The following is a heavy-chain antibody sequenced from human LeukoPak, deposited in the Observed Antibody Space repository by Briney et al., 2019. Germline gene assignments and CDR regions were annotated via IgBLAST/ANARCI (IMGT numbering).Heavy chain of an antibody. CDR1: GGTFSSYA. J-gene: IGHJ6*04. Sequence: SVKVSCKASGGTFSSYAISWVRQAPGQGLEWMGRIIPVFGTANYAQKFQGRVTITTDESTSTAYMELSSLRSEDTAVYYCARFGTGYSSSSGGMEVWGKGTTVTVSS. CDR3: ARFGTGYSSSSGGMEV. V-gene: IGHV1-69*05. CDR2: IIPVFGTA. D-gene: IGHD6-6*01.